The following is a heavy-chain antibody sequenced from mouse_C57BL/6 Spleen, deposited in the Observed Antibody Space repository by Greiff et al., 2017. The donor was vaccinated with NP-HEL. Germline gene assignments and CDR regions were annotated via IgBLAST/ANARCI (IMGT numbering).Heavy chain of an antibody. Sequence: EVQLQQSGAELVKPGASVKLSCTASGFNIKDYYMHWVKQRTEQGLEWIGRIDPEDGETKYASKFPGKAPITADTSSNTAYLPLSSLTSEDTAVYYCAPTPDSPNGGFAYWGQGTLVTVSA. D-gene: IGHD4-1*01. V-gene: IGHV14-2*01. J-gene: IGHJ3*01. CDR1: GFNIKDYY. CDR3: APTPDSPNGGFAY. CDR2: IDPEDGET.